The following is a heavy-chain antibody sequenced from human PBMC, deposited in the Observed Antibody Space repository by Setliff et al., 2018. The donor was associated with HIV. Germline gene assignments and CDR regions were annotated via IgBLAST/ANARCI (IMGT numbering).Heavy chain of an antibody. CDR1: GGSISSGGYY. J-gene: IGHJ4*02. Sequence: PSETLSLTCTVSGGSISSGGYYWSWIRQHPGKGLEWIGYIYYSGSTDYNPSLKSRVTISVDPSKNQFSLKMNSVTAADTAVYYCARASYSYDSTGYLYWGQGTRVTVSS. CDR2: IYYSGST. CDR3: ARASYSYDSTGYLY. V-gene: IGHV4-31*03. D-gene: IGHD3-22*01.